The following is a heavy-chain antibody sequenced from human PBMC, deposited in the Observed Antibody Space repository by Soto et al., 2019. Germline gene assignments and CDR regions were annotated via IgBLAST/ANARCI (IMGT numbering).Heavy chain of an antibody. V-gene: IGHV3-48*04. Sequence: GGSLRLSCVVSGFTFSSYSMVWVRQAPGKGLEWVSYIFASSTTIYYADSVKGRFTVSRDNAQNSLFLLMNSLRADVTDVDYCTRDIDWAFDYWGQGTLVTVSS. CDR2: IFASSTTI. D-gene: IGHD3-9*01. CDR3: TRDIDWAFDY. J-gene: IGHJ4*02. CDR1: GFTFSSYS.